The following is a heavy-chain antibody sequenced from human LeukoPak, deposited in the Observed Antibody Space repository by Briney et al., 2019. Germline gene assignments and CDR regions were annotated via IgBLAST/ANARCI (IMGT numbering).Heavy chain of an antibody. J-gene: IGHJ4*02. D-gene: IGHD5-18*01. CDR1: GFTFDDYA. CDR3: AGSFGRFDY. V-gene: IGHV3-9*01. CDR2: ISWNSGSI. Sequence: SGRSLRLSCAASGFTFDDYAMHWVRQAPGKGLEWVSGISWNSGSIGYADSVKGRFTISRDNAKNSLYLQMNSLRAEDTTLYYCAGSFGRFDYWGQGTLVTVSS.